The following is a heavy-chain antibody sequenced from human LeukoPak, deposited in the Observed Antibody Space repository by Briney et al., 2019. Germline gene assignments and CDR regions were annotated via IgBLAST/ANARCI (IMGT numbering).Heavy chain of an antibody. J-gene: IGHJ6*04. D-gene: IGHD3-10*02. CDR2: IKPDDSEK. V-gene: IGHV3-7*01. CDR1: GFSFSGFW. Sequence: GGSLRLSCAASGFSFSGFWMSWIRQAPGKGLERLANIKPDDSEKYYGDSAKGRFTISRDNAKNSLYLQMNSLRAEDTAVYYCAELGITMIGGVWGKGTTVTISS. CDR3: AELGITMIGGV.